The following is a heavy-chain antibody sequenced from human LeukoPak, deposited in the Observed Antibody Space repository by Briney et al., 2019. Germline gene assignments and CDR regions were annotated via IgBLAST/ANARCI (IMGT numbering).Heavy chain of an antibody. J-gene: IGHJ6*03. Sequence: SETLSLTCTVSGGSISSHYWSWIRQPPGKGLEWIGYIYYSGSTNYNPSLKSRVTISVDTSKNQFSLKPSSVTAADTAVYYCARGSASYYYYMDVWGKGTTVTVSS. CDR2: IYYSGST. CDR1: GGSISSHY. V-gene: IGHV4-59*11. CDR3: ARGSASYYYYMDV.